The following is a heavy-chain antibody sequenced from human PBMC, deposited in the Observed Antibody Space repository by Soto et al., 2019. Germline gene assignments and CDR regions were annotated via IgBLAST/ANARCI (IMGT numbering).Heavy chain of an antibody. CDR1: GFTFSSYA. D-gene: IGHD2-15*01. CDR3: AKIHDCSGGSCYYFDY. V-gene: IGHV3-23*01. Sequence: PGGSLRLSCAASGFTFSSYAMSWVRQAPGKGLEWVSAISGSGGSTYYADSVKGRFTISRDNSKNTLYLQMNSLRAEDTAVYYCAKIHDCSGGSCYYFDYWGQGTLVTVSS. J-gene: IGHJ4*02. CDR2: ISGSGGST.